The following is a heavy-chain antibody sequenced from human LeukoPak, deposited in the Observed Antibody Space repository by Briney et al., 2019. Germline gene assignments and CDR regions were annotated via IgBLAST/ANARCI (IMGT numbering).Heavy chain of an antibody. CDR3: ARAHIDDYGDYGGFDP. CDR2: IYYSGST. J-gene: IGHJ5*02. CDR1: GGSISSYY. D-gene: IGHD4-17*01. Sequence: SETLSLTCTVSGGSISSYYWSWIRQPPGKGLEWIGYIYYSGSTNYNPSLKSRVTISVDTSKNQFSLKLSSVTAADTAVYYCARAHIDDYGDYGGFDPWGQGTLVPVSS. V-gene: IGHV4-59*01.